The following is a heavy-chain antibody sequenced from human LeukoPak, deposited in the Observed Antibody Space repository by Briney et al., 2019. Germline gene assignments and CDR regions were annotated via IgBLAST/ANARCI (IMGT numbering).Heavy chain of an antibody. J-gene: IGHJ4*02. Sequence: SETLSLTCTVSGGSISSSCYYWGWIRQPPGKGLGWIGSIYYSGSTYYNPSLKSRVTISVDTSKNQFSLKLSSVTAADTAVYYCARQTGSGLFILPGGQGTLVTVSS. CDR3: ARQTGSGLFILP. CDR2: IYYSGST. D-gene: IGHD3/OR15-3a*01. V-gene: IGHV4-39*01. CDR1: GGSISSSCYY.